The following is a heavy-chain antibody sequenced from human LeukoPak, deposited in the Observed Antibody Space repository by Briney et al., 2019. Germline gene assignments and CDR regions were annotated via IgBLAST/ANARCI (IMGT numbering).Heavy chain of an antibody. CDR2: ISGSSSDI. D-gene: IGHD2-21*01. CDR3: ATDPRLLIY. CDR1: GFSFSDSY. Sequence: GGSLRLSCVVSGFSFSDSYMTWIRQTPGKGLEWLAYISGSSSDIYYADSVKGRFTISRDNAKNSLFLQMNGLRPEDTALYYCATDPRLLIYWGQGTLVTVSS. J-gene: IGHJ4*01. V-gene: IGHV3-11*01.